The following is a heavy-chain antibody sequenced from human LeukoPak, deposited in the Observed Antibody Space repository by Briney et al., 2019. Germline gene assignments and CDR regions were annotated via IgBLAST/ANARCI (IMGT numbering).Heavy chain of an antibody. V-gene: IGHV3-21*01. CDR2: ITGSSSYI. J-gene: IGHJ4*02. Sequence: GGSLRLSCAASGFAFSSYTMNWVRQAPGKGLEWVSSITGSSSYIFSADSVRGRFTISRDNAKNSLYLQMNSLRADDTAVYYCARVISSFYYFNSWGQGTLVTVS. D-gene: IGHD6-13*01. CDR3: ARVISSFYYFNS. CDR1: GFAFSSYT.